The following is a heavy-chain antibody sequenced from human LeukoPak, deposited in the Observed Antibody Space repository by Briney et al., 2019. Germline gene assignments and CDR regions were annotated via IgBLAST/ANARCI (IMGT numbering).Heavy chain of an antibody. CDR1: GFTFSSYA. J-gene: IGHJ4*02. Sequence: GGSLRLSCAASGFTFSSYAMHWVRQAPGKGLEWVAVISYDGSNKYYADSVKGRFTISRDNSKNTLYLQMNSLRAEDTVVYYCARVQRANTAIDYWGQGTLVTVSS. CDR3: ARVQRANTAIDY. CDR2: ISYDGSNK. D-gene: IGHD5-18*01. V-gene: IGHV3-30-3*01.